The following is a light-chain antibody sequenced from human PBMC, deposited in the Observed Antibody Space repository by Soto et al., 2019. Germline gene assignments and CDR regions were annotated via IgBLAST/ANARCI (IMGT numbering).Light chain of an antibody. CDR3: QQYYSYHFT. CDR1: QTISSW. V-gene: IGKV1-5*03. CDR2: KAS. Sequence: DIQMTQSPSTLSGSVGDRVTITCRASQTISSWLAWYQQKPWKAPKLLIYKASTLKSGVPSRFSGSGSGTEFTLTISSLQPDDFATYYCQQYYSYHFTFGQGTRLEIK. J-gene: IGKJ5*01.